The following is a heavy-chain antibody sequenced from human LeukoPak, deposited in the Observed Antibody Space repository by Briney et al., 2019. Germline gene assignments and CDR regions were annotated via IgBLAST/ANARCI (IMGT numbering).Heavy chain of an antibody. J-gene: IGHJ4*02. V-gene: IGHV1-2*02. CDR1: GYTFTGYY. CDR3: ARVRRTALGEPFDY. D-gene: IGHD1-26*01. Sequence: ASVKVSCTASGYTFTGYYMHWVRQAPGQGLEWMGWINPNSGGTNYAQKFQGRVTMTRDTSISTAYMELNRLRSDDTAVYYCARVRRTALGEPFDYWGQGTLVTVSS. CDR2: INPNSGGT.